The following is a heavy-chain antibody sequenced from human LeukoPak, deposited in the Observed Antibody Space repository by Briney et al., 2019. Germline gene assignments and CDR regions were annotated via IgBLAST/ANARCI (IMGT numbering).Heavy chain of an antibody. CDR1: GGSISSGGYY. V-gene: IGHV4-31*03. D-gene: IGHD4-17*01. J-gene: IGHJ4*02. Sequence: PSETLSLTCTVSGGSISSGGYYWSWIRQHPGKGLEWIGYIYYSGSTYYNPSLKSRVTTSVDTSKNQFSLKPSSVTAADTAVYYCARVWNDYGDYVPDYWGQGTLVTVSS. CDR2: IYYSGST. CDR3: ARVWNDYGDYVPDY.